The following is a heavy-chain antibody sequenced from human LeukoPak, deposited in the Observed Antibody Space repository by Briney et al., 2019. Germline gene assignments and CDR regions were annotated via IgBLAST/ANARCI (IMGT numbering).Heavy chain of an antibody. V-gene: IGHV3-48*04. CDR1: GFTFSLYA. J-gene: IGHJ4*02. CDR2: INDDSSGI. D-gene: IGHD2-2*01. Sequence: PGGSLRLSCAASGFTFSLYAMNWVRQAPGKGLEWISYINDDSSGIHYAGSVRGRFTISRDDARKTLYLQLSSLRVEDTAVYYCARDTFQPGLIDSWGQGTPVTVSS. CDR3: ARDTFQPGLIDS.